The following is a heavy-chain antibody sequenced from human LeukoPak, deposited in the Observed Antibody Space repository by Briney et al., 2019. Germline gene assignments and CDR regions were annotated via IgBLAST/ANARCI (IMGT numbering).Heavy chain of an antibody. CDR1: GFTFSSYA. J-gene: IGHJ4*02. Sequence: GGSLRLSCAASGFTFSSYAMHWVRQAPGKGLEYVSAISSNGGSTYYANSVKGRFTISRDNSKNTLYLQMNSLRAEDTAVYYCARAPFVQGYGDYLFDYWGQGTLVTVSS. V-gene: IGHV3-64*01. CDR3: ARAPFVQGYGDYLFDY. D-gene: IGHD4-17*01. CDR2: ISSNGGST.